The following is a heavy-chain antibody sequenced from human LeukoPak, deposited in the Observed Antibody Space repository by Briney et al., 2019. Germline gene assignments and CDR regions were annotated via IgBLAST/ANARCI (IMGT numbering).Heavy chain of an antibody. V-gene: IGHV1-2*02. Sequence: ASVKVSCKASGYTFTGYYMHWVRQAPGQGLEWMGWINPNSGGTNYAQKFQGRVTMTRDTSISTAYMELSRLRSDDTAVYYCAREAFTVTTLTGFGQNEIYYYYGMDVWGQGTTVTVSS. J-gene: IGHJ6*02. D-gene: IGHD4-17*01. CDR3: AREAFTVTTLTGFGQNEIYYYYGMDV. CDR2: INPNSGGT. CDR1: GYTFTGYY.